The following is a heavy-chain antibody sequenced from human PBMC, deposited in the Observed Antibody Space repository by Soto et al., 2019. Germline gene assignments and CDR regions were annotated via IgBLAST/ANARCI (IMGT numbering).Heavy chain of an antibody. Sequence: SETLSLTCAVSGGSISSGGYSWSWIRQPPGKGLEWIGYIYHSGSTYYNPSLKSRVTISVDRSKNQFSLKLSSVTAADTAVYYCAREPQWLVLGWFDPWGQGTLVTVSS. J-gene: IGHJ5*02. D-gene: IGHD6-19*01. V-gene: IGHV4-30-2*01. CDR3: AREPQWLVLGWFDP. CDR1: GGSISSGGYS. CDR2: IYHSGST.